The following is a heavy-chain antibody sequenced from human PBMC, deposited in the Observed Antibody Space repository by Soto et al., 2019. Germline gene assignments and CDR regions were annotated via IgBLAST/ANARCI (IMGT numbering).Heavy chain of an antibody. CDR3: ARDLRIARAPIFDY. J-gene: IGHJ4*02. D-gene: IGHD6-13*01. CDR2: ISSSSTYI. V-gene: IGHV3-21*01. CDR1: GFTFSSYS. Sequence: EVQLVESGGGLVKPGGSLRLSCEVSGFTFSSYSMNWVRQAPGKGLEWVSSISSSSTYIYYADSVKGRFTISRDNAKNSLYLQMNSLRAEDTAVYYCARDLRIARAPIFDYWGQGTLVAVSS.